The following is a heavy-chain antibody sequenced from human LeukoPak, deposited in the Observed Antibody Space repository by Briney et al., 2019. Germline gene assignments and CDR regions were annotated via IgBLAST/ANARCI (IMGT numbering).Heavy chain of an antibody. CDR3: ARADSKWELLHDYYYYMDV. Sequence: ASVKVSCKASGYTFTSYYMHWVRQAPGQGLEWMGIINPSGGSTSYARKFQGRVTMTRDTSTSTVYMELSSLRSEDTAVYYCARADSKWELLHDYYYYMDVWGKGTTVTVSS. CDR1: GYTFTSYY. V-gene: IGHV1-46*01. J-gene: IGHJ6*03. CDR2: INPSGGST. D-gene: IGHD1-26*01.